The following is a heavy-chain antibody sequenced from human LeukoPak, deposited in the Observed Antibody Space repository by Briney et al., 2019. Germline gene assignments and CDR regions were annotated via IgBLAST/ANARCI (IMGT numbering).Heavy chain of an antibody. V-gene: IGHV1-18*04. CDR1: GYTFTGYY. CDR3: ARDGFGIGDY. J-gene: IGHJ4*02. CDR2: ISAYNGNT. Sequence: ASVKVSCKASGYTFTGYYMHWVRQAPGQGLEWMGWISAYNGNTNYAQKLQGRVTMTTDTSTSTAYMELRSLRSDDTAVYYCARDGFGIGDYWGQGTLVTVSS. D-gene: IGHD3-10*01.